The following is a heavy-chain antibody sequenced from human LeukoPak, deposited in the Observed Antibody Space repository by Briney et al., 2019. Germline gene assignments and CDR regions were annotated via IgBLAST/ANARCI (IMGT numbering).Heavy chain of an antibody. V-gene: IGHV3-7*03. J-gene: IGHJ4*02. CDR2: IKPDGSQI. Sequence: PGGSLRLSCAASGFTFSTYWMTWVRQAPGKGLEWVANIKPDGSQIYYVDSVKGRFTIPRDNSKNTLYLQMNSLRAEDTAVYYCARRAGAYSHPYDYWGQGTLVTVSS. CDR3: ARRAGAYSHPYDY. CDR1: GFTFSTYW. D-gene: IGHD4/OR15-4a*01.